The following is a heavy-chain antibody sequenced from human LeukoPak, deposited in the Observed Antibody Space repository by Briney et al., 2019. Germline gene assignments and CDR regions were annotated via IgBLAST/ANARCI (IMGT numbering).Heavy chain of an antibody. D-gene: IGHD2-15*01. V-gene: IGHV3-7*01. J-gene: IGHJ5*02. Sequence: GGSLRLSCAASGFTFSSYWMSWVRQAPGKGLEWVANIKQDGSEKYYVDSVKGRFTISRDNAKNSLYLQMNSLRAEDTAVYYCARGPVVAATDWFDPWGQGTLVTVSS. CDR1: GFTFSSYW. CDR3: ARGPVVAATDWFDP. CDR2: IKQDGSEK.